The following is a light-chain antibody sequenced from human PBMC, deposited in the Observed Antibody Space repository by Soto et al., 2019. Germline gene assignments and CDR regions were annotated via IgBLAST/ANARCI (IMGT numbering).Light chain of an antibody. CDR3: QQRSDWPARLT. CDR2: DAS. Sequence: EIVLTQSPATLSLSPGERATLSCRASQTINNYLAWYQQKPGQAPRLLVSDASYRAIGIPARFSGSGSGTDFTLTISSLEPEDFAVYYCQQRSDWPARLTFGGGTKVEIK. J-gene: IGKJ4*01. CDR1: QTINNY. V-gene: IGKV3-11*01.